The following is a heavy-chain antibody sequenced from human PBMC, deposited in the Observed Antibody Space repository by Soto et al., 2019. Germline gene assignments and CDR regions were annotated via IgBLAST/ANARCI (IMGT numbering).Heavy chain of an antibody. V-gene: IGHV4-34*01. CDR3: ARPATVTDDAFDI. CDR1: GGSFSGYY. Sequence: SETLSLTCAVYGGSFSGYYWSWIRQPPGKGLEWIGEINHSGSTNYNPSLKSRVTISVDTSKNQFSLKLSSVTAADTAVYYCARPATVTDDAFDIWGQGTMVTVSS. D-gene: IGHD4-17*01. CDR2: INHSGST. J-gene: IGHJ3*02.